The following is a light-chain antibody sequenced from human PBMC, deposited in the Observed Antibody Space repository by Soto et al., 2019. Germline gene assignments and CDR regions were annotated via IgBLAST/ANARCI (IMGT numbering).Light chain of an antibody. Sequence: QSVLTQPPSVSGAPGQRVTISCTGSSSNIGAGYDLHWYQQLPGTAPKLLIYGNSNRPSGVPDRFSGSKSGTSASLAITGLQAEDEADYYCQSYDSSLSGVVFGGGTKLTVL. V-gene: IGLV1-40*01. CDR3: QSYDSSLSGVV. CDR2: GNS. J-gene: IGLJ2*01. CDR1: SSNIGAGYD.